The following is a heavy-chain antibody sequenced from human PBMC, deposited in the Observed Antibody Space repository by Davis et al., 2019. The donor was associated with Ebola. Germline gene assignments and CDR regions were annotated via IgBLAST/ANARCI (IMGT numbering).Heavy chain of an antibody. J-gene: IGHJ4*02. V-gene: IGHV4-61*05. D-gene: IGHD6-19*01. CDR3: ARGAVAGLPFDY. CDR1: GGSISSSSYY. CDR2: IYYSGST. Sequence: LRLSCTVSGGSISSSSYYWGWIRQPPGKGLEWIGFIYYSGSTNYNPSLKSRVTISVDTSKNQFSLKLSSVTAADTAVYYCARGAVAGLPFDYWGQGTLVTVSS.